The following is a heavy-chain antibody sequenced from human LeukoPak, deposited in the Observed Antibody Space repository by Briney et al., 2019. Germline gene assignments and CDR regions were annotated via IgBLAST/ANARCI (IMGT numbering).Heavy chain of an antibody. D-gene: IGHD3-10*01. V-gene: IGHV1-69*13. J-gene: IGHJ3*02. CDR2: IIPIFGTA. Sequence: SVKVSCKASGGTSSSYAISWVRQAPGQGLEWMGGIIPIFGTANYAQKFQGRVTITADESTSTAYMELSSLRSEDTAVYYCARASFAYYYGSGSPKDAFDIWGQGTMVTVSS. CDR3: ARASFAYYYGSGSPKDAFDI. CDR1: GGTSSSYA.